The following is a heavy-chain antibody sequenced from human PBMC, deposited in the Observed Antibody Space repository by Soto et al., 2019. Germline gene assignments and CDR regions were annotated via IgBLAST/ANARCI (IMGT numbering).Heavy chain of an antibody. Sequence: SETLSLTGTVSGGSISNYYWAWIRQPARKGLEWSWRIYTSASTNYNPSLKSLVTMSVDTSKNQFSLNLNSVTAADPAVYYCVRDASVLGFDYWGRGTLVTVSS. D-gene: IGHD2-8*01. CDR1: GGSISNYY. CDR3: VRDASVLGFDY. V-gene: IGHV4-4*07. J-gene: IGHJ4*02. CDR2: IYTSAST.